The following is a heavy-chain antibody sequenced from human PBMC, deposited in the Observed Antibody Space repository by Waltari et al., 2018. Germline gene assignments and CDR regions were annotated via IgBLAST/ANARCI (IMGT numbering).Heavy chain of an antibody. D-gene: IGHD2-21*02. CDR2: IVVGSGNT. CDR1: GFTFTSSA. CDR3: AAFFCGGDCYLPDAFDI. J-gene: IGHJ3*02. V-gene: IGHV1-58*02. Sequence: QMQLVQSGPEVKKPGTSVKVSCKASGFTFTSSAMQLVRQARGQRLEWIGWIVVGSGNTNYAQKFQERVTITRDMSTSTAYMELSSLRSEDTAVYYCAAFFCGGDCYLPDAFDIWGQGTMVTVSS.